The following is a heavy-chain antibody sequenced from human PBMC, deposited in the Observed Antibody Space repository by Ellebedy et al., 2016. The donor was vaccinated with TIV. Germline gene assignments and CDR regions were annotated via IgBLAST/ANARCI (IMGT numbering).Heavy chain of an antibody. CDR1: GYTFTSYY. V-gene: IGHV1-46*01. CDR2: INPRGGIT. Sequence: AASVKVSCKASGYTFTSYYLHWVRQAPGQGLEWMGLINPRGGITNNALKFQGRLTMTRDTSTSTVYMELSSLRYDDTAVYYCARDSGTRGGNCSGGSCYRMSYYYYGMDVWGQGTTVTVSS. CDR3: ARDSGTRGGNCSGGSCYRMSYYYYGMDV. J-gene: IGHJ6*02. D-gene: IGHD2-15*01.